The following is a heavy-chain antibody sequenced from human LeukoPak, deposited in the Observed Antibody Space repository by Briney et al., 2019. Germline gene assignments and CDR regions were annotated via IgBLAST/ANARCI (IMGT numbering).Heavy chain of an antibody. CDR2: IKVSGGRT. Sequence: GASVKVSCKASGYTFSDFYVHWVRQAPGQGLEWMGIIKVSGGRTEYAQKFQGRVTMTRDMSMSIVYMELNNLRSEDTAVYYCAREPPESYYFDYWGQGTLVTVYS. CDR1: GYTFSDFY. CDR3: AREPPESYYFDY. J-gene: IGHJ4*02. V-gene: IGHV1-46*01.